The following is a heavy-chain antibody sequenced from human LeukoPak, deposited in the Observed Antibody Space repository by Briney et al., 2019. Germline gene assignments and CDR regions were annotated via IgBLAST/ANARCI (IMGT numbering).Heavy chain of an antibody. J-gene: IGHJ4*02. CDR2: IIPIFGTA. V-gene: IGHV1-69*13. Sequence: ASVKVSCKASGGTFSSYAISWVRQAPGQGLEWMGGIIPIFGTANYAQRFQGRVTITADESTSTAYMELSSLRSEDTAVYYCATAGVIAAAGKDYFDYWGQGTLVTISS. D-gene: IGHD6-13*01. CDR1: GGTFSSYA. CDR3: ATAGVIAAAGKDYFDY.